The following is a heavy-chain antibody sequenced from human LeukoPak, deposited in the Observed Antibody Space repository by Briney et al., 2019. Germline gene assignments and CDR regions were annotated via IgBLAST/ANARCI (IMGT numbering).Heavy chain of an antibody. D-gene: IGHD2-2*02. CDR1: RGSISSYY. CDR2: IYTSGST. CDR3: ARGYSVVPAAILGNWFDP. V-gene: IGHV4-4*07. J-gene: IGHJ5*02. Sequence: SETLSLTCTVSRGSISSYYWSWIRQPAGKGLEWIGRIYTSGSTNYNPSLKSRVTMSVDTSKNQFSLKLSSVTAAATAVYYCARGYSVVPAAILGNWFDPWGQGTLVTVSS.